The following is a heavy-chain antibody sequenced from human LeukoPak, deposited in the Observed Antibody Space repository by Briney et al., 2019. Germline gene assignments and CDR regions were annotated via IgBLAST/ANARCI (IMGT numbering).Heavy chain of an antibody. CDR1: GFTFSSYW. Sequence: GGSLRLSCAASGFTFSSYWMSWVRQAPGKGLEWVANIKQDGSVKYYVDSMKGRFTISRDNAKNSLYLQMNSLRAEDTAVYYSARIGYSSSSTDYWGQGTLVTVSS. CDR3: ARIGYSSSSTDY. D-gene: IGHD6-6*01. J-gene: IGHJ4*02. CDR2: IKQDGSVK. V-gene: IGHV3-7*01.